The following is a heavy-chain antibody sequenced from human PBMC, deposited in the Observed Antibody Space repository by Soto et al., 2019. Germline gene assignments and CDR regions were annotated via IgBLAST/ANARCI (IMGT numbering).Heavy chain of an antibody. CDR2: INHSGST. Sequence: PSETLSLTCAVYGGSFSGYYWSWIRQPPGKGLEWIGEINHSGSTNYNLSLKSRVTISVDTSKNQFSLKLSSVTAADTAVYYCARVRIFGVVIRIVAWFDPWGQGTLVTVSS. J-gene: IGHJ5*02. CDR1: GGSFSGYY. D-gene: IGHD3-3*02. CDR3: ARVRIFGVVIRIVAWFDP. V-gene: IGHV4-34*01.